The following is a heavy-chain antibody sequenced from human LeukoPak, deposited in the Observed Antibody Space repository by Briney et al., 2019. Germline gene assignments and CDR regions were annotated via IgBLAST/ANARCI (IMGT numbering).Heavy chain of an antibody. CDR3: GKEQSGSYVHAFDP. J-gene: IGHJ5*02. D-gene: IGHD3-3*01. CDR2: ISRLGT. V-gene: IGHV3-69-1*01. Sequence: GGSLRLSCTGSGFMFNVYSMYWVRQAPGKGLEWVSGISRLGTFYADSVKGRFTISRDNSKNTLYLQMNSLRTDDTAVYYCGKEQSGSYVHAFDPWGQGTVVTVSS. CDR1: GFMFNVYS.